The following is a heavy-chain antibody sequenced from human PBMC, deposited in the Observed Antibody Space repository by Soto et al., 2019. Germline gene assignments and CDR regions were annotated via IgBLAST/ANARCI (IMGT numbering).Heavy chain of an antibody. J-gene: IGHJ4*02. Sequence: SETLSLTCAVSGTSFGTYYWSWIRQPPGKGLEWIGHIYYSGGTYYNPSLKSRVTISVDTSKNQFSLKLSSVTAADTAVYYCASIMGAIHFDYWGQGTLVTVSS. CDR2: IYYSGGT. V-gene: IGHV4-59*04. CDR3: ASIMGAIHFDY. D-gene: IGHD1-26*01. CDR1: GTSFGTYY.